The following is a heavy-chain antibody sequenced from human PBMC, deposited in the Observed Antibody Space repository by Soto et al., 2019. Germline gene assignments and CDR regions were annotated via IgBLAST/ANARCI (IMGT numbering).Heavy chain of an antibody. CDR1: GFTFSSYG. CDR2: ISYDGSNK. Sequence: SLRLSCAASGFTFSSYGMHWVRQAPGKGLEWVAVISYDGSNKYYADSVKGRFTISRDNSKNTLYLQMNSLRAEDTAVYYCAKVSTPYYYYGMDVWGQGTTVTVSS. CDR3: AKVSTPYYYYGMDV. D-gene: IGHD3-3*02. J-gene: IGHJ6*02. V-gene: IGHV3-30*18.